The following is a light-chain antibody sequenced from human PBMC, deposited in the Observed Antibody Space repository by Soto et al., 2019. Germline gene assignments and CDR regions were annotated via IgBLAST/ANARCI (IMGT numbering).Light chain of an antibody. CDR1: SSDVVGYNY. V-gene: IGLV2-14*01. CDR2: EVS. Sequence: QSVLTQPASVSGSPGQSITISCTGTSSDVVGYNYVSWYQQHPGKAPKLMIYEVSNRPSGVSNRFSGSKSGNTASLTISGLQAEDEADYYCSSYTSSRGYVFGTGTKLTVL. J-gene: IGLJ1*01. CDR3: SSYTSSRGYV.